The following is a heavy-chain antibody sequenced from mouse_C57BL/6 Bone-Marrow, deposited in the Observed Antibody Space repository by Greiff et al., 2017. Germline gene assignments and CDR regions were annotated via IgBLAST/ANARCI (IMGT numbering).Heavy chain of an antibody. CDR2: IWSGGST. D-gene: IGHD2-10*02. CDR1: GFSLTSYG. CDR3: ARYGNYVRGAMDY. J-gene: IGHJ4*01. V-gene: IGHV2-2*01. Sequence: VKVVESGPGLVQPSQSLSITCTVSGFSLTSYGVHWVRQSPGKGLEWLGVIWSGGSTDYNAAFISRLSISKDNSKSQVFFKMNSLQADDTAIYYCARYGNYVRGAMDYWGQGTSVTVSS.